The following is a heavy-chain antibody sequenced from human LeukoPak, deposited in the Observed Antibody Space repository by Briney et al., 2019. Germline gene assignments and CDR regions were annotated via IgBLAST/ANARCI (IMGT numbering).Heavy chain of an antibody. D-gene: IGHD2/OR15-2a*01. V-gene: IGHV1-2*02. CDR1: GYTFTGYY. Sequence: GASVKVSCKASGYTFTGYYMHWVRQAPGQGLEWMGWINPNSGGTNYAQKFQGRVTMTRDTSISTAYMELSRLRSDDTAVYYCARYVRTYYYYYMDVWGKGTTVTVSS. J-gene: IGHJ6*03. CDR3: ARYVRTYYYYYMDV. CDR2: INPNSGGT.